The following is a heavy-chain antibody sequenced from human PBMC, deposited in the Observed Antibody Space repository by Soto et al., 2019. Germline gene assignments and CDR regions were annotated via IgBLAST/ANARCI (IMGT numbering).Heavy chain of an antibody. CDR1: GAGFRGRA. CDR3: AREVPFFFLWFGDHRDLNDFPTPRSSDL. V-gene: IGHV1-69*01. J-gene: IGHJ2*01. Sequence: VYCKAAGAGFRGRAISSYGVFPGQRQEWMGGIIPIFGTANYAQKFQGRVTITADESTSTAYMELSSLRSEDTAVYYCAREVPFFFLWFGDHRDLNDFPTPRSSDL. CDR2: IIPIFGTA. D-gene: IGHD3-10*01.